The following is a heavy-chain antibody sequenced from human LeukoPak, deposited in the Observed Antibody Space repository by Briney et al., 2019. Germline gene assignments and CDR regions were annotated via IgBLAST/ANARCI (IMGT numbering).Heavy chain of an antibody. CDR1: GFTFSTNW. V-gene: IGHV3-74*01. D-gene: IGHD2-15*01. CDR3: ASGGRVGDIFDI. Sequence: PGGSLRLSCAASGFTFSTNWMYWVRQAPGKGLVWVSRINSDGRSMGYADSVKGRFTISRDNAYNTLCLQMNSLRAEDTALYYCASGGRVGDIFDIWGQGTMVRVS. CDR2: INSDGRSM. J-gene: IGHJ3*02.